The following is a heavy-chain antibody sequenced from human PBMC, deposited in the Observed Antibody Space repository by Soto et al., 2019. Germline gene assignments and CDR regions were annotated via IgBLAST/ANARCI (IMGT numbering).Heavy chain of an antibody. Sequence: ASVNVSCKASGGTFSSYAISWVRQAPGQGLEWMGGIIPIFGTANYAQKFQGRVTITADEWTSTACMELSSLRSEATAVYYCARNPVVYMSSSHAYNYNYGMDGWDRGTTVTASS. D-gene: IGHD6-13*01. CDR1: GGTFSSYA. J-gene: IGHJ6*02. CDR3: ARNPVVYMSSSHAYNYNYGMDG. CDR2: IIPIFGTA. V-gene: IGHV1-69*13.